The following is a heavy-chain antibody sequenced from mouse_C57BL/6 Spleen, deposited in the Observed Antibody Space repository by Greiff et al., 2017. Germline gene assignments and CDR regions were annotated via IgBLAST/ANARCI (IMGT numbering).Heavy chain of an antibody. CDR2: INYDGSST. Sequence: EVKVVESEGGLVQPGSSMKLSCTASGFTFSDYYMAWVRQVPEKGLEWVANINYDGSSTYYLDSLKSRFIISRDNAKNILYLQMSSLKSEDTATYYCARDGEGFDYWGQGTTLTVSS. CDR1: GFTFSDYY. V-gene: IGHV5-16*01. CDR3: ARDGEGFDY. J-gene: IGHJ2*01.